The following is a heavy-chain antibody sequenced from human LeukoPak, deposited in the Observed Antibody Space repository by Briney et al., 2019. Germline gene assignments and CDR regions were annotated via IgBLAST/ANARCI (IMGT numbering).Heavy chain of an antibody. CDR2: IKEDGSDK. Sequence: GGSLRLSCLASGFTFSNSWMTWVRQAPGRGLEWVANIKEDGSDKQYVDSVRGRFTISRDNAKNSGSLQMDGLRAEDTAVYFCAKPSAKQWLASMFDYWGQGTLVTVSS. CDR3: AKPSAKQWLASMFDY. CDR1: GFTFSNSW. D-gene: IGHD6-19*01. V-gene: IGHV3-7*01. J-gene: IGHJ4*02.